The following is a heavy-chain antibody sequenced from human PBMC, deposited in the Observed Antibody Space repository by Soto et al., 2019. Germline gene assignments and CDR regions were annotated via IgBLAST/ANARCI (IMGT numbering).Heavy chain of an antibody. CDR3: ARAGYSSSWTDY. V-gene: IGHV1-69*02. CDR2: IIPILGIA. Sequence: QVQLVQSGAEVKKPGSSVKVSCKASGGTFSSYTISWVRQAPGQGLEWMGRIIPILGIANYAQKFQGRVTITADKSTSTAYMELSSLRSEDTAVYYCARAGYSSSWTDYWGQGALVTVSS. CDR1: GGTFSSYT. D-gene: IGHD6-13*01. J-gene: IGHJ4*02.